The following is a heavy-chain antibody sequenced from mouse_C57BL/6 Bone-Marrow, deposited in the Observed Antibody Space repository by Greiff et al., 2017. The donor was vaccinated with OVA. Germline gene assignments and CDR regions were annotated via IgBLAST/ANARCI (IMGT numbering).Heavy chain of an antibody. CDR3: ARLHYYGSSYDAMDY. D-gene: IGHD1-1*01. CDR1: GYTFTSYW. CDR2: IDPSDSYT. V-gene: IGHV1-50*01. Sequence: VQLQQPGAELVKPGASVKLSCKASGYTFTSYWMQWVKQRPGQGLEWIGEIDPSDSYTNYNQKFKGKATLTVDTSSSTAYMQRSSLTSEDSAVYYCARLHYYGSSYDAMDYWGQGTSVTVSS. J-gene: IGHJ4*01.